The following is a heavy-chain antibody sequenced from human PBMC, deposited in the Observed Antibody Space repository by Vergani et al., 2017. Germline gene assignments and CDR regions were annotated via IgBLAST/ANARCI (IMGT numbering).Heavy chain of an antibody. J-gene: IGHJ4*02. CDR3: ASQAYGSRTSCYNGDFDY. V-gene: IGHV4-39*07. CDR2: IYYSGST. Sequence: QLQLQESGPGLVKPSETLSLTCTVSGGSISRSSYYWGWIRQPPGKGLEWIGRIYYSGSTDYNPSLKSRVTVAVDTSKNQCSLKLSSVTAADTAVYYCASQAYGSRTSCYNGDFDYWGQGTLVTVSS. CDR1: GGSISRSSYY. D-gene: IGHD2-2*01.